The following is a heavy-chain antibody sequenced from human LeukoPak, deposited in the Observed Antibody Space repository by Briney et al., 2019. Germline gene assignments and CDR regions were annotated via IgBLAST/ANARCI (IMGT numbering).Heavy chain of an antibody. D-gene: IGHD6-19*01. V-gene: IGHV3-23*01. J-gene: IGHJ5*02. Sequence: PGGSLRLSCAASGFTFSSYAMSWVRQAPGKGLEWVSSISGSGGSTHYADSVKGRFTISRDNSKNTLYLQMNSLRAEDTAVYYCAKDRRDIAVAGFSLGSWGQGSLVTVSS. CDR1: GFTFSSYA. CDR2: ISGSGGST. CDR3: AKDRRDIAVAGFSLGS.